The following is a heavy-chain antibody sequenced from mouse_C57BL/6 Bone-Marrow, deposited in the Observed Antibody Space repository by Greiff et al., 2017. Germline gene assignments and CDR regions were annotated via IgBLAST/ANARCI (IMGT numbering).Heavy chain of an antibody. CDR1: GYAFTNYL. CDR2: INPGSGGT. V-gene: IGHV1-54*01. Sequence: VKLMESGAELVRPGTSVKVSCKASGYAFTNYLIEWVKQRPGQGLEWIGVINPGSGGTNYNEKFKGKATLTADKSSSTAYMQLSSLTSEDSAVYFCARFGFAYWGQGTLVTVSA. J-gene: IGHJ3*01. CDR3: ARFGFAY.